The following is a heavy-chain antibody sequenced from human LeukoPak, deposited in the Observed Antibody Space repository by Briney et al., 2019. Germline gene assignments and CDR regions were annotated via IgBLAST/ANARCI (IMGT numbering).Heavy chain of an antibody. D-gene: IGHD4-23*01. J-gene: IGHJ4*02. V-gene: IGHV1-46*01. CDR1: VYTFTSYY. CDR2: INPSGGST. Sequence: ASVNVSFKSSVYTFTSYYIHWVRQAPGQGLEWMGIINPSGGSTSYAQKFQGRVTMTRDTSTSTVYMELSSLTSEDTAVYYCARDRALRAVVGSFDYWGQGTLVTVSS. CDR3: ARDRALRAVVGSFDY.